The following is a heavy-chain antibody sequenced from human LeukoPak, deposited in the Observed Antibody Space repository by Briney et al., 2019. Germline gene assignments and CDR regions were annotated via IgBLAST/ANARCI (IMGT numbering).Heavy chain of an antibody. CDR3: ATTNNYYGSGSYDY. D-gene: IGHD3-10*01. Sequence: PSETLSLTCTVSGVSISSYYWSWIRQHPGKGLEWIGYIYYSGSTYHNPSLKSRVTISVDTSKNRFSLKLSSVTAADTAVYYCATTNNYYGSGSYDYWGQGTLVTVSS. V-gene: IGHV4-59*06. CDR2: IYYSGST. J-gene: IGHJ4*02. CDR1: GVSISSYY.